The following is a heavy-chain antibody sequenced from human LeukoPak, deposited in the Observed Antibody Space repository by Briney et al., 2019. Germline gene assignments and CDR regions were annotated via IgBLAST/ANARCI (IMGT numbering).Heavy chain of an antibody. CDR2: ISSSSSYI. V-gene: IGHV3-21*01. CDR1: GFTFSSYS. Sequence: GGSLRLSCAASGFTFSSYSMNWVRQAPGKGLEWVSSISSSSSYIYYADSVKGRFTISRDNAKNSLYLQMNSLRAEDTAVYYCARRNSDSFGYYYYYYMDVWGKGTTVTVSS. CDR3: ARRNSDSFGYYYYYYMDV. D-gene: IGHD4-11*01. J-gene: IGHJ6*03.